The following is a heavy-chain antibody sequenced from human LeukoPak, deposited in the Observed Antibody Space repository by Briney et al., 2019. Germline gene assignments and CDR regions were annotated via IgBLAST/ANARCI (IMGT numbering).Heavy chain of an antibody. CDR1: GFTFSSYA. J-gene: IGHJ4*02. CDR2: ISSSGANT. D-gene: IGHD1-26*01. CDR3: AKDTGEWELLYYFDY. Sequence: GGSLRLSCAASGFTFSSYAMSWVRQAPGKGLGWVSAISSSGANTNYADSVKGRFTISRDNSKNTLYLQMNSLRVEDTAVYYCAKDTGEWELLYYFDYWGQGTLVTVSS. V-gene: IGHV3-23*01.